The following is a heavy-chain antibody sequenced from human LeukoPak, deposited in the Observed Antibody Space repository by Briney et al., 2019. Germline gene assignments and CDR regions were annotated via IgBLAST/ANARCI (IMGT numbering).Heavy chain of an antibody. V-gene: IGHV4-4*07. CDR1: GGSLINYY. CDR2: IYVTGST. Sequence: SETLSLTCTVSGGSLINYYRSWVRQPAGTGLEWVGRIYVTGSTIYNPSLQSRLSMSVDTSKNQFSQRLTSVNAADTAVYYCARLKYYDSTGYSPGYYMDVWGKGITVTVSS. D-gene: IGHD3-22*01. CDR3: ARLKYYDSTGYSPGYYMDV. J-gene: IGHJ6*03.